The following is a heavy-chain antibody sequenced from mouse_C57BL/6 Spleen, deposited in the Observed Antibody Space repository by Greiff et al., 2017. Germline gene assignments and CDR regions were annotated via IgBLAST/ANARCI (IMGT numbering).Heavy chain of an antibody. CDR1: GYTFTDYY. V-gene: IGHV1-19*01. D-gene: IGHD2-3*01. CDR3: AEGDGSYAMDY. J-gene: IGHJ4*01. CDR2: INPYNGGT. Sequence: EVQRVESGPVLVKPGASVKMSCKASGYTFTDYYMNWVKQSHGKSLEWIGVINPYNGGTSYNQKFKGKATLTVDKSSSTAYMELNSLTSEDSAVYYCAEGDGSYAMDYWGQGTSVTVSS.